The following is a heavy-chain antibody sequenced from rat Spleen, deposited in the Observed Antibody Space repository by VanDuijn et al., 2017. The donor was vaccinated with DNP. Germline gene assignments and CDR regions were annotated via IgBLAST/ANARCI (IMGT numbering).Heavy chain of an antibody. CDR2: IRANGVT. J-gene: IGHJ2*01. CDR3: VREGTLMTVGFLDS. V-gene: IGHV2-19*01. Sequence: VQLQESGPGLVKPSQSLSLTCTVSGFSLADFSVHWVRQTPEKGLEWMGRIRANGVTDYHSALRSRLSISRDTSKSQVFLKMTSLQTEDTAIYFCVREGTLMTVGFLDSWGQGVMVTVSS. D-gene: IGHD1-12*01. CDR1: GFSLADFS.